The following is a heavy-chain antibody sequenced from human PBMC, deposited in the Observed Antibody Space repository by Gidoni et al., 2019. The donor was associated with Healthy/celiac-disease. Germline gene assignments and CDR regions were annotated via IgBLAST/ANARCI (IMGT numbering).Heavy chain of an antibody. V-gene: IGHV4-59*01. CDR3: ARVIAAAGTRWFDP. Sequence: QVQLQESGPGLVKPSETLSLTCTVSGGSISSYYWSWIRQPPGKGLEWIGYIYYSGSTNYNPSLKSRVTISGDTSKNQFSLKLSSVTAADTAVYYCARVIAAAGTRWFDPWGQGTLVTVSS. J-gene: IGHJ5*02. CDR1: GGSISSYY. D-gene: IGHD6-13*01. CDR2: IYYSGST.